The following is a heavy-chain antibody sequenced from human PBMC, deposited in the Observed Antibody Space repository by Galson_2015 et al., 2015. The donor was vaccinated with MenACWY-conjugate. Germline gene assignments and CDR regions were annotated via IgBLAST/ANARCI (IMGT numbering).Heavy chain of an antibody. CDR3: AKDRHPDGVWNFDY. CDR2: IYGSGHRDT. CDR1: GFTFYTYT. D-gene: IGHD4-17*01. V-gene: IGHV3-23*01. J-gene: IGHJ4*02. Sequence: SLRLSCAASGFTFYTYTMSWVRQSPGKGLEWVAGIYGSGHRDTFYADSVKGRFTISRDESNNLVYLLMTSLRVEDTAVYYYAKDRHPDGVWNFDYWGQGILVTVSS.